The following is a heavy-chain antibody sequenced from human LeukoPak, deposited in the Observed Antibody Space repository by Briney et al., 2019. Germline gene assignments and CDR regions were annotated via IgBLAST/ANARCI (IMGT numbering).Heavy chain of an antibody. V-gene: IGHV3-23*01. CDR3: AKEAQYSSGWVDY. CDR2: IRGSGGST. J-gene: IGHJ4*02. CDR1: GFTFSRYG. Sequence: GGSLRLSCEASGFTFSRYGVSWVRQAPGKGLEWVSAIRGSGGSTYYADSVKGRFTISRDNSKNTLYLQMNSLRAEDTAVYYCAKEAQYSSGWVDYWGQGTLVTVSS. D-gene: IGHD6-19*01.